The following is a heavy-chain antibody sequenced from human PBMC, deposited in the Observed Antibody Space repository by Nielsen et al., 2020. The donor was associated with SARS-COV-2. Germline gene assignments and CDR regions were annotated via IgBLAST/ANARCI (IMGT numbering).Heavy chain of an antibody. J-gene: IGHJ2*01. CDR1: GFTFSDYY. CDR2: MSGSSSYI. CDR3: ARVAGTPPVSYSYFDL. Sequence: GESLKISCAGSGFTFSDYYMSWIRQAPEKGLEWVAQMSGSSSYIHYADSVKGRYTISKDSAKNSLYLQMNSLRAEDTAVYYCARVAGTPPVSYSYFDLWGRGTLVTVSS. V-gene: IGHV3-11*05. D-gene: IGHD6-19*01.